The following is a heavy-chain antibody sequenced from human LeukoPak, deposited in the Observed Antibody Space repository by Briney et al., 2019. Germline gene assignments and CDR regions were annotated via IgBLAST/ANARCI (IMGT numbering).Heavy chain of an antibody. Sequence: GGSLRLSCAASGFTFSSYSMNWVRQAPGKGLEWVSYANSWSTVIYYADSVKGRFTISRDNAKNSLYLQMNSLRAEDTSVYFCARLSYWVFEIWGQGTMVTVSS. J-gene: IGHJ3*02. CDR3: ARLSYWVFEI. CDR1: GFTFSSYS. V-gene: IGHV3-48*01. D-gene: IGHD2-21*01. CDR2: ANSWSTVI.